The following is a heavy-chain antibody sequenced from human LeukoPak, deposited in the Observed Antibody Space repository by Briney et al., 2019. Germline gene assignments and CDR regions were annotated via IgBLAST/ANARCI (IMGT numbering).Heavy chain of an antibody. V-gene: IGHV3-7*01. CDR1: GFTFSSYL. Sequence: GGSLRLSCAASGFTFSSYLMSWVRQAPGKGLEWVANIKQDGSEKNYVDSVKGRFTISRDNAKNSLYLQMNSLRAEDTAVYYCARGKPPGHEDYWGQGTLVTVSS. CDR2: IKQDGSEK. J-gene: IGHJ4*02. CDR3: ARGKPPGHEDY.